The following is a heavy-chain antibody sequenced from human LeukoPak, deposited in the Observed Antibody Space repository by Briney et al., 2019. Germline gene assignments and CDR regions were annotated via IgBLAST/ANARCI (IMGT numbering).Heavy chain of an antibody. D-gene: IGHD5-12*01. CDR2: INHSGST. V-gene: IGHV4-34*01. Sequence: SETLSLTCAVYGGSFSGYYWSWIRQPPGKGLEWIGEINHSGSTNYNPSLKSRVTISVDTSKNQFSLKLSSVTAADTAVYYCARSSGYGMLDYWGQGTLVTVSA. CDR3: ARSSGYGMLDY. J-gene: IGHJ4*02. CDR1: GGSFSGYY.